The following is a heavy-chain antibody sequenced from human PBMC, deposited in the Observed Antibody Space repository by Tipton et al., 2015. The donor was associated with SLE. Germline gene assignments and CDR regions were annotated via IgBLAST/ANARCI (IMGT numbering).Heavy chain of an antibody. V-gene: IGHV4-38-2*01. J-gene: IGHJ6*02. CDR3: ARRGVTFLDV. Sequence: TLSLTCAVSGYSISSGYYWGWIRQPPGKGLEWIGSIYHSGSTYYNPSLKSRVTISVDKSKNQFSLKLSSVTAADTAVYYCARRGVTFLDVWGQGTTVTVSS. CDR1: GYSISSGYY. D-gene: IGHD3-10*01. CDR2: IYHSGST.